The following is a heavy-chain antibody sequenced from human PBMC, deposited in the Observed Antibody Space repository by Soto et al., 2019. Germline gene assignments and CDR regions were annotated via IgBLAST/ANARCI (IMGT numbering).Heavy chain of an antibody. V-gene: IGHV1-69*13. CDR3: ARIKDGYNSGIHQWEDY. Sequence: GASVKVSCKASGGTFSSYAISWVRQAPGQGLEWMGGIIPIFGTANYAQKFQGRVTITADESTSTAYMELSSLRSEDTAVYYCARIKDGYNSGIHQWEDYWGQGTLVTVSS. J-gene: IGHJ4*02. D-gene: IGHD5-12*01. CDR2: IIPIFGTA. CDR1: GGTFSSYA.